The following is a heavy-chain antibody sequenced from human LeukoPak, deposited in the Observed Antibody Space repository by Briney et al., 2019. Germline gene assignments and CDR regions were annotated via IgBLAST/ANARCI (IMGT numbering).Heavy chain of an antibody. J-gene: IGHJ4*02. D-gene: IGHD4-23*01. CDR3: ARGSTSTNSRGDFDY. CDR2: ISSSSPII. V-gene: IGHV3-48*02. Sequence: GGSLRLSCAASGFTFSSYEMNWVRQAPGKGLEWVSYISSSSPIIHYADSVKGRFTISRDNAKNSLYLQVNSLRDEDTAVYYCARGSTSTNSRGDFDYWGQGTLVTVSS. CDR1: GFTFSSYE.